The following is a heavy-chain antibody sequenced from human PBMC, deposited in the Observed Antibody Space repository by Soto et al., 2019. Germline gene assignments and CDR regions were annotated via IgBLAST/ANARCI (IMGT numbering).Heavy chain of an antibody. CDR1: GFTFSPYG. V-gene: IGHV3-30-3*01. CDR3: AREKDLLGVVFDY. Sequence: QVQLVEAGGDVVQPGRSLRLSCAASGFTFSPYGFHWVRQAPGKGLEWVASMSHDGSIKYYADSVKGRFTISRDNSKNTLYLQMNSLRPEDTSVYYCAREKDLLGVVFDYWGQGTRVTVSS. J-gene: IGHJ4*02. CDR2: MSHDGSIK. D-gene: IGHD3-3*01.